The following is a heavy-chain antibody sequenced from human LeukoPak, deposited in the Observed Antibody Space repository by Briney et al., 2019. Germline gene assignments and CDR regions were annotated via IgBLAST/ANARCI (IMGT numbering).Heavy chain of an antibody. V-gene: IGHV3-21*01. CDR1: GFTFSSYS. CDR3: ARETRYYYHMDV. J-gene: IGHJ6*03. CDR2: ISSSSSYI. Sequence: GGSLRLSCAASGFTFSSYSMNWVRQAPGKGLEWVSSISSSSSYIYYADSVKGRFTISRDNAKNSLYLQMNSLRAEDTAVYYCARETRYYYHMDVWGKGTTVTVSS.